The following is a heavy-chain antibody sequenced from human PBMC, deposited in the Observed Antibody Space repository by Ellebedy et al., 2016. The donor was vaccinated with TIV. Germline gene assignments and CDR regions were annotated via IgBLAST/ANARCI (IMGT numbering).Heavy chain of an antibody. CDR2: IDPGDSDA. V-gene: IGHV5-51*01. CDR3: ARHSHYLFYFNGMDV. CDR1: GYTFTNHW. Sequence: KVSCKGSGYTFTNHWIAWVRQMPGKGLEWMGIIDPGDSDARYNPSFEGQVTISAAKSVTTAYLRLSSLKTSDTATYYCARHSHYLFYFNGMDVWGQGTTVTVSS. J-gene: IGHJ6*02. D-gene: IGHD1-26*01.